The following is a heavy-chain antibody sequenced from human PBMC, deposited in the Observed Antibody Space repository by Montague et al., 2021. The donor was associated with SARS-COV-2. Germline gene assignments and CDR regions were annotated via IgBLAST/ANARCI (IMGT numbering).Heavy chain of an antibody. V-gene: IGHV6-1*01. Sequence: CAISGDSVSSNIATWNWIRQSPSRGLEWLGRTYYRSKWYNDYAESVKSRVTIDPDTSKHQFSLHLNSVTPEGTAVYYCARIPVGSKYYFDFWGRGTLVTVSS. CDR2: TYYRSKWYN. D-gene: IGHD2-2*01. J-gene: IGHJ4*02. CDR1: GDSVSSNIAT. CDR3: ARIPVGSKYYFDF.